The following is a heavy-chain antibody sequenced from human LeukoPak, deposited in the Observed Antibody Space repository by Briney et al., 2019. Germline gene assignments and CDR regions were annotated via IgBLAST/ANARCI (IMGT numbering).Heavy chain of an antibody. V-gene: IGHV1-8*01. D-gene: IGHD6-19*01. CDR3: ARVAQWLNYYYYYYMDV. CDR2: MNPNSGNT. Sequence: ASVKVSCKASGYTFTSYDINWVRQATGQGLEWMGWMNPNSGNTGYAQKFQGRVTMTRNTSISTAYMELSSLRSEDTAVYYCARVAQWLNYYYYYYMDVWGKGTTVTISS. J-gene: IGHJ6*03. CDR1: GYTFTSYD.